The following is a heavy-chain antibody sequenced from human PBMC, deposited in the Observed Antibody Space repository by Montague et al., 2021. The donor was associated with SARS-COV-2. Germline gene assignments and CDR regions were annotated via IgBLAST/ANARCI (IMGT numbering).Heavy chain of an antibody. CDR2: IYNTGRX. V-gene: IGHV4-61*08. J-gene: IGHJ3*02. CDR3: ATEMPAYDVFDI. CDR1: GGSVTSGDYY. Sequence: SETLSLTCTVSGGSVTSGDYYWTWIRQPPGKGLEWIGYIYNTGRXXYKPSLKSRVTISMDTSKNQFSLKVDSVSAADTAVYYCATEMPAYDVFDIWGQGTMVTVSS. D-gene: IGHD2-2*01.